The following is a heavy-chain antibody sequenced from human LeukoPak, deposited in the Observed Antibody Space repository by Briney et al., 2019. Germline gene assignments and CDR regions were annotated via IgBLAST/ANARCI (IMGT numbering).Heavy chain of an antibody. Sequence: PGGSLRLSCAASGFTFSSYGMHWVRQAPGKGLEWVAVIWYDGSNKYYADSVKGRFTISRDNSKNTLYLQMHSLRAEDTSVYYCARVYCSSTSCYGGAFDIWGEGTMVTVSS. J-gene: IGHJ3*02. D-gene: IGHD2-2*01. CDR1: GFTFSSYG. CDR2: IWYDGSNK. V-gene: IGHV3-33*01. CDR3: ARVYCSSTSCYGGAFDI.